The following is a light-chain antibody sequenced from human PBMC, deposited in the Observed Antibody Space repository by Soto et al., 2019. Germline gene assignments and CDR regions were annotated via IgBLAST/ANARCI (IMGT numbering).Light chain of an antibody. CDR2: LEGSGSY. J-gene: IGLJ3*02. Sequence: QPVLTQSSSASASLGSSVKLTCTLSSGHNNYIIAWHQQQPGKAPRYLMKLEGSGSYNKGSGVPDRFSGSSSGADRYLTISNLQFEDEADYYCETWASNTWVFGGGTKLTVL. CDR1: SGHNNYI. V-gene: IGLV4-60*02. CDR3: ETWASNTWV.